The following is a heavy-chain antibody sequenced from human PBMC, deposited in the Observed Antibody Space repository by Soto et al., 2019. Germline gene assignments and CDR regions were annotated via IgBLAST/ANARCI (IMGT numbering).Heavy chain of an antibody. V-gene: IGHV4-30-2*01. Sequence: QLQLQESGSGLVKPSKTLSLTCAVSGGSISSGGYSWSWIRQPPGKGLEWIGYIYHSGSTYYNPSIKSGVTRSVDKSKNQFSLKLITVHAAETAVYYCARTPDIWGHGRMFTVST. J-gene: IGHJ3*02. CDR2: IYHSGST. CDR3: ARTPDI. CDR1: GGSISSGGYS.